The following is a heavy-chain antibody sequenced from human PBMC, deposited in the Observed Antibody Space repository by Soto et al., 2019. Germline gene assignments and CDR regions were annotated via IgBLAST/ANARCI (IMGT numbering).Heavy chain of an antibody. Sequence: GGSLRLSCAASGFTFSSYWMHWVRQAPGKGLVWVSRINSDGSSTSYADSVKGRFTISRDNAKNTLYLQMNSLRAEDTAVYYCARDLRYGSGSYDYYYYGMDVWGQGTTVTVSS. CDR3: ARDLRYGSGSYDYYYYGMDV. V-gene: IGHV3-74*01. D-gene: IGHD3-10*01. J-gene: IGHJ6*02. CDR2: INSDGSST. CDR1: GFTFSSYW.